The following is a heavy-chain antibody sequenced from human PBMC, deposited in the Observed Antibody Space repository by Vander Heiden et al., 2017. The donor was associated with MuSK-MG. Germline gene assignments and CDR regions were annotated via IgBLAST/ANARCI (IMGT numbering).Heavy chain of an antibody. Sequence: EVQLVESGGGLVKPGGSLRLSGAAPGFTFSSYSMNWVRQAPVKGLEWVSSMSSSSSYIYYADSVKGRFTISRDNAKNSLYLQMNSLRAEDTAVYYCARDQGRIYGYWGQGTLVTVSS. CDR2: MSSSSSYI. V-gene: IGHV3-21*01. J-gene: IGHJ4*02. CDR3: ARDQGRIYGY. CDR1: GFTFSSYS. D-gene: IGHD3-10*01.